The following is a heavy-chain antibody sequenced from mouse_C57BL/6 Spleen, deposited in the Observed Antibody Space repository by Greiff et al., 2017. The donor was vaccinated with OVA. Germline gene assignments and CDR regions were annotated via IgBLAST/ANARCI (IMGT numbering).Heavy chain of an antibody. J-gene: IGHJ2*01. CDR1: GYTFTSYW. V-gene: IGHV1-55*01. D-gene: IGHD2-4*01. Sequence: QVQLQQPGAELVKPGASVKMSCKASGYTFTSYWITWVKQRPGQGLEWIGDIYPGSGSTNYNEKFKSKATLTVDTSSSTAYMQLSSLTSEDSAVYYCARSLYDYGGYYFDYWGQGTTLTVSS. CDR3: ARSLYDYGGYYFDY. CDR2: IYPGSGST.